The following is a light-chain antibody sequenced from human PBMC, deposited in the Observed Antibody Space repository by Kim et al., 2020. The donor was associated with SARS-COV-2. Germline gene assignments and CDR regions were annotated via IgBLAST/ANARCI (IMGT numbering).Light chain of an antibody. Sequence: EIVMTQSPASLSVSPGERATLSCRASQSVSGNLAWYQQKPGQSPRLLIYGTSTRATGVPARFSGSESGTDGTEFTLTISSLRSEDFAVYYCQQYNNWPLTFGGGTKVDIK. J-gene: IGKJ4*01. CDR1: QSVSGN. V-gene: IGKV3-15*01. CDR2: GTS. CDR3: QQYNNWPLT.